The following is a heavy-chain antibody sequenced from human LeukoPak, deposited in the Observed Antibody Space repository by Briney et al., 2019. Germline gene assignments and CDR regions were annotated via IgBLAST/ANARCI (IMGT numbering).Heavy chain of an antibody. J-gene: IGHJ3*02. V-gene: IGHV3-53*01. D-gene: IGHD3-16*01. Sequence: GGSLRLSCAASDFTVSRNYMSWVRQAPGKGLEWVSVIYSGGTTKYADSVKGRFTISRDNSKNTLYLQMNSLRVEDTALYYCARDRTFGDAFDIWGQGTMVTVSS. CDR3: ARDRTFGDAFDI. CDR2: IYSGGTT. CDR1: DFTVSRNY.